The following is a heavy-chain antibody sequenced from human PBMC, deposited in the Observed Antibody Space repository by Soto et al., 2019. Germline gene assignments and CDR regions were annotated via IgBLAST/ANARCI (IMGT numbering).Heavy chain of an antibody. J-gene: IGHJ5*02. CDR2: IYYSGST. Sequence: SETLSLTCTVSGGSISSSSYYWGWIRQPPGKGLEWIGSIYYSGSTYYNPSLKSRVTISVDTSKNQFSLKLYSVTTADTAVYYCARTSYDSSGTAADPWGQGTLVTVSS. V-gene: IGHV4-39*07. CDR3: ARTSYDSSGTAADP. D-gene: IGHD3-22*01. CDR1: GGSISSSSYY.